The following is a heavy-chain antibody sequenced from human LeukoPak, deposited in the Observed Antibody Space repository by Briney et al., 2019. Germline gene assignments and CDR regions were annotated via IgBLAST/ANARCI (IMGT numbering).Heavy chain of an antibody. CDR2: IMPLFGTA. J-gene: IGHJ5*02. Sequence: ASVKVSCKTSGGTFNNSAITWVRQAPGQGLEWLGGIMPLFGTAGYAQKFQGRVTITKDESTRTVYLELTSLTSDDTTVYYCARDVHGDYGSGWFDPWGQGTLVSVSS. CDR1: GGTFNNSA. V-gene: IGHV1-69*05. D-gene: IGHD4-17*01. CDR3: ARDVHGDYGSGWFDP.